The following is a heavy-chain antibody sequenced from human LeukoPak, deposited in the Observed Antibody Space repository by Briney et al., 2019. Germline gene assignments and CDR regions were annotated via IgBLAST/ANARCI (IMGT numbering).Heavy chain of an antibody. CDR2: IYSGGST. V-gene: IGHV3-53*04. J-gene: IGHJ3*02. D-gene: IGHD6-13*01. CDR3: ARGPWAAAGGSIDGLDI. CDR1: GFTVRNNY. Sequence: GGSLRLSCAASGFTVRNNYMSWVRQAPGKGLEWVSVIYSGGSTYYADSVKGRFTISRHNSENTLDLQMNNLRAEDTAVYYCARGPWAAAGGSIDGLDIWGQGTMVTVSS.